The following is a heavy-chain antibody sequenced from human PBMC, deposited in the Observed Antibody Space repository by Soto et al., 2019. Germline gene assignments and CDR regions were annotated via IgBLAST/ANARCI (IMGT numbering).Heavy chain of an antibody. CDR1: GFTFSSYG. CDR3: AKDLSYSSYSYYGMDV. Sequence: GGSLRLSCAASGFTFSSYGMHWVRQAPGKGLEWVAVISYDGSNKYYADSVKGRFTISRDNSKNTLYLQMNSLRAEDTAVYYCAKDLSYSSYSYYGMDVWGQGTTVTVSS. CDR2: ISYDGSNK. V-gene: IGHV3-30*18. D-gene: IGHD6-13*01. J-gene: IGHJ6*02.